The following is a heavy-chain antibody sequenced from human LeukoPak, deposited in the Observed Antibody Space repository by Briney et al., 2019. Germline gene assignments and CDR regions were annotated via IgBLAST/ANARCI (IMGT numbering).Heavy chain of an antibody. CDR1: GYTFTGYY. D-gene: IGHD3-10*01. CDR3: AREELWFGDQN. Sequence: GASVKVSCKASGYTFTGYYMHWVRQAPGQGLEWMGIINPSGGSTSYAQKFQGRVTMTRDTSTSTVYMELSSLRSEDTAVYYCAREELWFGDQNWGQGTLVTVSS. J-gene: IGHJ4*02. CDR2: INPSGGST. V-gene: IGHV1-46*01.